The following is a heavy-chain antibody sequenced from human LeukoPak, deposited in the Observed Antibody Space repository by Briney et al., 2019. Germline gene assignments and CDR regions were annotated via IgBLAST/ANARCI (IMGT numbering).Heavy chain of an antibody. D-gene: IGHD1-26*01. CDR1: GFTFDDYA. Sequence: PGGSLRLSCAASGFTFDDYAMHWVRQAPGNGLEWVSGISWNSGSIGYADSVKGRFTISRDNAKNSLYLQMNSLRAEDTALYYCAKDKSVYQGAIDYWGQGTLVTVSS. CDR3: AKDKSVYQGAIDY. CDR2: ISWNSGSI. J-gene: IGHJ4*02. V-gene: IGHV3-9*01.